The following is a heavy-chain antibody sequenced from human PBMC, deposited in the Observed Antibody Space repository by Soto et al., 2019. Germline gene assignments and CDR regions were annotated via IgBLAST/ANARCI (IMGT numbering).Heavy chain of an antibody. CDR1: GDSISSSYS. CDR3: ARDAPGAAPY. CDR2: INYRGTT. V-gene: IGHV4-31*03. J-gene: IGHJ4*02. D-gene: IGHD6-13*01. Sequence: SETLSLTCTVSGDSISSSYSWSWIRQHPEKGLEWMGYINYRGTTNYNPALKSRILISIDTSKNQFSLRLTSVTAADTAVYYCARDAPGAAPYWGQGTLVTVSS.